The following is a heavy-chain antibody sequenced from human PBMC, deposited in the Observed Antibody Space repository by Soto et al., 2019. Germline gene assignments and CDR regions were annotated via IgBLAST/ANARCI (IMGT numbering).Heavy chain of an antibody. CDR1: GYTFINYA. Sequence: ASVKVSCKASGYTFINYAMHWVRQAPGQRLEWMGCINVGNCNIQYSQKFQGRVSISRDTSANTVYMELSSLTSEDTATYYCARGDGPGSWLIDYWGQGALVTVSS. CDR3: ARGDGPGSWLIDY. J-gene: IGHJ4*02. D-gene: IGHD3-10*01. V-gene: IGHV1-3*01. CDR2: INVGNCNI.